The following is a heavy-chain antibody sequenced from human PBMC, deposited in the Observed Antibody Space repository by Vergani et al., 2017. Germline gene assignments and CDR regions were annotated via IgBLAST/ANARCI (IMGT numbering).Heavy chain of an antibody. CDR3: AKDYSFIAEAGGGVVY. Sequence: EVQLLESGGGLVQPGGSLRLSCAASGFTSSSYAMSGVRQAPGKGLEWVSAISGSGGSTYYADSVKGRFTISRDNSKNTLYLQMNSLRAENTAVYYCAKDYSFIAEAGGGVVYWGQGTLVTVSS. CDR2: ISGSGGST. D-gene: IGHD6-13*01. J-gene: IGHJ4*02. V-gene: IGHV3-23*01. CDR1: GFTSSSYA.